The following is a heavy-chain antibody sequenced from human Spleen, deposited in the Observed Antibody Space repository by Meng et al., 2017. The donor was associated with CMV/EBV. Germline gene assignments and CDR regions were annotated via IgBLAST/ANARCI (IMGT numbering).Heavy chain of an antibody. CDR2: IYHSGST. Sequence: SETLSLTCTVSGYSISSGYYWGWIRQPPGKGLEWIGSIYHSGSTYYNPSLKSRVTISVDTSKNQFSLKLSSVTAADTAVYYCARRGYCSSTSCYAFFDPWGQGTLVTVSS. V-gene: IGHV4-38-2*02. D-gene: IGHD2-2*01. J-gene: IGHJ5*02. CDR3: ARRGYCSSTSCYAFFDP. CDR1: GYSISSGYY.